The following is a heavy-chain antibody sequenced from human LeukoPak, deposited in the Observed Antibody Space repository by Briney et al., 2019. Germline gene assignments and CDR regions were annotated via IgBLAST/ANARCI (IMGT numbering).Heavy chain of an antibody. V-gene: IGHV1-45*02. Sequence: SEASVKVSCKASGYTFTYRYLHWVRQAPGQALEWMGWITPFNGNTNYAQKFQDRVTITRDRSMSTAYMELSSLRSEDTAMYYCARSSGSNPIDYWGQGTLVTVSS. CDR3: ARSSGSNPIDY. CDR2: ITPFNGNT. D-gene: IGHD6-13*01. CDR1: GYTFTYRY. J-gene: IGHJ4*02.